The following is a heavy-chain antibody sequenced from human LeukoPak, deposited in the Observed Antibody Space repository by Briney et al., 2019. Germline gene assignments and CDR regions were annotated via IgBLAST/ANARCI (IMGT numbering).Heavy chain of an antibody. D-gene: IGHD3-16*02. Sequence: TSETLSLTCTVSGGSISSSSYYWGWIRQPPGKGLEWIGSIYYSGSTYYNPSLKGRVTISVDTSKNQFSLKLSSVTAADTAVYYCARVGLNLSRRYYYYYYYMDVWGKGTTVTVSS. CDR3: ARVGLNLSRRYYYYYYYMDV. J-gene: IGHJ6*03. CDR2: IYYSGST. V-gene: IGHV4-39*01. CDR1: GGSISSSSYY.